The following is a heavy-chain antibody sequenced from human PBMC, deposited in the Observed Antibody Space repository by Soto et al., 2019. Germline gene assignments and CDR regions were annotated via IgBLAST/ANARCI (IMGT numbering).Heavy chain of an antibody. CDR3: TSGSYYSYYGMDV. J-gene: IGHJ6*02. V-gene: IGHV3-49*03. CDR1: GFTFGDYA. D-gene: IGHD1-26*01. Sequence: GGSLRLSCTASGFTFGDYAMSWFRQAPGKGLEWVGFIRSKAYGGTTEYSASVKGRFTISRDDSKSIAYLQMNSLKTEDTAVYYCTSGSYYSYYGMDVWGQGTTVTVSS. CDR2: IRSKAYGGTT.